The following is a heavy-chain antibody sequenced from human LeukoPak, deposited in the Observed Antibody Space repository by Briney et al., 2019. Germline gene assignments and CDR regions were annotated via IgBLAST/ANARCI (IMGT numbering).Heavy chain of an antibody. CDR2: IIPIFGTT. V-gene: IGHV1-69*06. J-gene: IGHJ6*03. D-gene: IGHD6-13*01. CDR1: GGTFSSYA. Sequence: SVKVSCKASGGTFSSYAISWVRQAPGQGLEWMGGIIPIFGTTNYAQKFQGRVTITADKSTSTAYMELSSLRSEDTAVYYCARVVGLTGYSSSWYSGYYYYMDVWGKGTTVTVSS. CDR3: ARVVGLTGYSSSWYSGYYYYMDV.